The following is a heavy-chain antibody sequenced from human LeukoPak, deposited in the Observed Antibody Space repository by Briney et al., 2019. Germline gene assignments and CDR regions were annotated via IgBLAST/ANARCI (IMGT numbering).Heavy chain of an antibody. CDR2: IRDSGAT. V-gene: IGHV3-53*01. J-gene: IGHJ5*02. CDR3: ARAFDRLAFDP. CDR1: GFSVSNYY. D-gene: IGHD3-9*01. Sequence: GGSLRLSCAGSGFSVSNYYMNWVRQAPGKGLERVSLIRDSGATFYADSVKGRFTISRDNSKNTLYLQMNSLRAEDTAVYYCARAFDRLAFDPGGQGTLVTVSS.